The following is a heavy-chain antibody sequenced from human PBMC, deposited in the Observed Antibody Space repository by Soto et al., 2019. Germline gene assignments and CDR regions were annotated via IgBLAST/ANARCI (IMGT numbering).Heavy chain of an antibody. V-gene: IGHV4-59*01. CDR2: IYYSGST. D-gene: IGHD1-7*01. CDR1: DGSFRSDY. J-gene: IGHJ6*02. CDR3: AREGLTGTIGLYYYYAMDV. Sequence: QSLSLTCRVSDGSFRSDYWSWIRQPPGKGLEWIGYIYYSGSTNYNPSLKSRVTISVDTSKNQFSLKLSSVTAADTAVYYCAREGLTGTIGLYYYYAMDVWGQGTTVT.